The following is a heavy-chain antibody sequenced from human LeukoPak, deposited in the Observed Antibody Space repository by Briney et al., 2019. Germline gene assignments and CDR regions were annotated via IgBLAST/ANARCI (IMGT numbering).Heavy chain of an antibody. V-gene: IGHV3-7*01. D-gene: IGHD3-10*02. J-gene: IGHJ6*04. CDR1: GFTFGSYW. CDR3: AELGITMIGGV. CDR2: IKQDGSEK. Sequence: GGSLRLSCAASGFTFGSYWMSWVRQAPGKGLEWVASIKQDGSEKYYVDSVKGRFTISRDNAKNSLYLQMNSLKAEDTAVYYCAELGITMIGGVWGKGTTVTISS.